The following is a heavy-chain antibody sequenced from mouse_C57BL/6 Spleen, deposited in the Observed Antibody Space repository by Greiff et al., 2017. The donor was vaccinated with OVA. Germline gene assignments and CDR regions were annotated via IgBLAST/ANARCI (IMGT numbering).Heavy chain of an antibody. CDR1: GYNIKDDY. CDR3: TTYDYDGGY. J-gene: IGHJ2*01. CDR2: IDPENGDT. V-gene: IGHV14-4*01. D-gene: IGHD2-4*01. Sequence: EVQLQQSGAELVRPGASVKLSCTASGYNIKDDYMHWVKQRPEQGLEWIGWIDPENGDTEYASKFQGKATITADTSSNTAYLQLSSLTSEDTAVYYCTTYDYDGGYWGQGTTLTVSS.